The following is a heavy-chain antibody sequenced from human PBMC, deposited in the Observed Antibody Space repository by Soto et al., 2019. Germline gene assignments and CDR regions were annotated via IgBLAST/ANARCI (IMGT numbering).Heavy chain of an antibody. CDR3: ASSRINPYYFDY. D-gene: IGHD2-15*01. V-gene: IGHV4-31*03. CDR1: GGSISSGGYY. Sequence: SETLSLTCTVSGGSISSGGYYWSWIRQHPGKGLEWIGYIYYSGSTYYNPSLKSRVTISVDASKNQFSPKLSSVTAADTAVYYCASSRINPYYFDYWGQGTLVTVSS. J-gene: IGHJ4*02. CDR2: IYYSGST.